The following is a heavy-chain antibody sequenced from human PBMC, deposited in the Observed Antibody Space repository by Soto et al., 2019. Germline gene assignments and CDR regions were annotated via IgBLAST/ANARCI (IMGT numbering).Heavy chain of an antibody. V-gene: IGHV4-59*08. Sequence: SETLSLTCTVSGGSISYYYWSWIRQPPGKGLQWIGYIYSSGSTNYNPSLKSRVTISVDTSKNQFSLNLSSVTAADTAVYYCARQRRDFDYWGQGSLVTVSS. CDR2: IYSSGST. CDR1: GGSISYYY. CDR3: ARQRRDFDY. J-gene: IGHJ4*02.